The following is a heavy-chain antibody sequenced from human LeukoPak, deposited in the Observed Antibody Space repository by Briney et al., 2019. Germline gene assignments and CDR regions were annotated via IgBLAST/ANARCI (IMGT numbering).Heavy chain of an antibody. CDR2: ISCYNGNA. D-gene: IGHD6-19*01. V-gene: IGHV1-18*01. J-gene: IGHJ3*02. CDR1: GYTFTNYG. Sequence: ASVNVSCKASGYTFTNYGITWVRQAPGRGLEWMGWISCYNGNANYAETLHARVTMTTDTSTSTDYMELSSLRSDDTAVYYCARVRSGWYSEDAFDIWGQGTMVTVSS. CDR3: ARVRSGWYSEDAFDI.